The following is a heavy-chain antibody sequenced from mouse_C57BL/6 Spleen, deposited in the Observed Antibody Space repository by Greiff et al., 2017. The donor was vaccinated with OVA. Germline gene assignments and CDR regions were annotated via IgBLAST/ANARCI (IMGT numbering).Heavy chain of an antibody. V-gene: IGHV3-6*01. D-gene: IGHD5-5*01. J-gene: IGHJ4*01. CDR3: ARDYLYAMDY. Sequence: DVKLQESGPGLVKPSQSLSLTCSVTGYSITSGYYWNWIRQFPGNKLEWMGYISYDGSNNYNPSLKNRISITRDTSKNQFFLKLNSVTTEDTATYYCARDYLYAMDYWGQGTSVTVSS. CDR1: GYSITSGYY. CDR2: ISYDGSN.